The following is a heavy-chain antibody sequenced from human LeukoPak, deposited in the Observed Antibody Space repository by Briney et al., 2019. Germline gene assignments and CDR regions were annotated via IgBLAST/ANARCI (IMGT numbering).Heavy chain of an antibody. D-gene: IGHD1-14*01. CDR1: GLTFSTSG. Sequence: KPGGSLRLSCTASGLTFSTSGFNWVRQAPGEGRGWVASICPTGSDRYHADSIKGRFTISRDNANNFLYLQMNSLRAEDTAVYYCATETNGRHYDYWGQGTLLTVSS. CDR2: ICPTGSDR. J-gene: IGHJ4*02. V-gene: IGHV3-21*06. CDR3: ATETNGRHYDY.